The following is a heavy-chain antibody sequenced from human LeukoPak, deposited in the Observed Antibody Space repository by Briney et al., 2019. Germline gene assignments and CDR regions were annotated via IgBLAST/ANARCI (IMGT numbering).Heavy chain of an antibody. CDR2: MNPNSGNT. CDR3: AREALVGATVSLWYYYMDV. Sequence: GASVKVSCKASGYTFTSYDINWVRQATGQGLEWMGWMNPNSGNTGYAQKFQGRVTITRNTSISTAYMELSSLRSEDTAVYYCAREALVGATVSLWYYYMDVWGKGTTVTISS. J-gene: IGHJ6*03. V-gene: IGHV1-8*03. D-gene: IGHD1-26*01. CDR1: GYTFTSYD.